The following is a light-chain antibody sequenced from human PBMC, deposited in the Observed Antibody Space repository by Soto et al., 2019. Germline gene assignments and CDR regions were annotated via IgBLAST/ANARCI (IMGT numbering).Light chain of an antibody. CDR1: QSVSSSY. CDR2: GAS. J-gene: IGKJ5*01. CDR3: QQYGGTPPIT. V-gene: IGKV3-20*01. Sequence: EIVMTQSPGTLSLSPGERATLSCKASQSVSSSYLAWYQQKPGQAPRFLIYGASSRATGIPDTFSGSGSGTDFTLTISRLEPEDFAVYYCQQYGGTPPITFGQGTRLEIK.